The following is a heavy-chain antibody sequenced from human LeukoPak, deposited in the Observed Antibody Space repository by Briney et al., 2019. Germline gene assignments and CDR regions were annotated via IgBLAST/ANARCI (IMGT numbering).Heavy chain of an antibody. J-gene: IGHJ4*02. CDR3: ARDPVAATGY. D-gene: IGHD6-19*01. CDR1: GFTFSSYA. V-gene: IGHV3-30-3*01. Sequence: GGSLRLSCAASGFTFSSYAMHWVRQAPGKGLEWVAVISYDGSNKYYADSVKGRFTISRDNSKNTLYLQMNSLRAEDTAVYYCARDPVAATGYWGQGTLVTVSS. CDR2: ISYDGSNK.